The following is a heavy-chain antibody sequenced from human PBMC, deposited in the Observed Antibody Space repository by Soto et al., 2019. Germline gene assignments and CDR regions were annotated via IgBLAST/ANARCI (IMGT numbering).Heavy chain of an antibody. CDR3: AHAYGGTSWPNDAFDV. D-gene: IGHD2-2*01. J-gene: IGHJ3*01. CDR2: IYWDDDA. V-gene: IGHV2-5*02. Sequence: ITLKESGPTLVKPTQTLTLTCTFSGFSLSADGVGVGWIRQPPGKALEWLALIYWDDDARYRPSLKSWLTITKDTSENPVVLTMTNIDPVDTATYYCAHAYGGTSWPNDAFDVWGQGTVVTVSS. CDR1: GFSLSADGVG.